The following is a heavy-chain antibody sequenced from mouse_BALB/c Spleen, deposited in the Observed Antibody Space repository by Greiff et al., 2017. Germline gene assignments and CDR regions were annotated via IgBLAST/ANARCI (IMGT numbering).Heavy chain of an antibody. CDR1: GFTFSSYG. J-gene: IGHJ2*01. Sequence: EVQGVESGGGLVKPGGSLKLSCAASGFTFSSYGMSWVRQTPDKRLEWVATISSGGSYTYYPDSVKGRFTISRDNAKNTLYLQMSSLKSEDTAMYYCARRDSSGYGDYWGQGTTLTVSS. CDR2: ISSGGSYT. D-gene: IGHD3-2*01. CDR3: ARRDSSGYGDY. V-gene: IGHV5-6*01.